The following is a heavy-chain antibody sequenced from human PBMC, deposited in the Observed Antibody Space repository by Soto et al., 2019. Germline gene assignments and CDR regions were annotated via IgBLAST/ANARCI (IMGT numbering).Heavy chain of an antibody. CDR1: GFTFSRFA. CDR3: TRDASRDSSARGWFDP. CDR2: ISSNSAYI. V-gene: IGHV3-21*01. J-gene: IGHJ5*02. D-gene: IGHD6-13*01. Sequence: GGSLRLSCEASGFTFSRFAMNWFRQAPGKGLEWVSTISSNSAYIYYTDALRGRFTISRDNARNSLHLQMNSLRAEDTAVYYCTRDASRDSSARGWFDPWGPGTLVTVSS.